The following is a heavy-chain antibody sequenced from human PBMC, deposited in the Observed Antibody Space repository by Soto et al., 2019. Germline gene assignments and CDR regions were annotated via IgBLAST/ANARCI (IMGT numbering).Heavy chain of an antibody. CDR3: ARTTFVSGTPDFDY. Sequence: QVQLVESGGGVVQPGRSLRLSCAASGFTFSNFPMNWVRQAPGKGLEWVAVISYCGINNYYADSVKGRFTISRDDSKNTVYIQMNALRPEDTAVYFCARTTFVSGTPDFDYWGQGTLVTVSS. J-gene: IGHJ4*02. D-gene: IGHD1-7*01. CDR2: ISYCGINN. V-gene: IGHV3-30-3*01. CDR1: GFTFSNFP.